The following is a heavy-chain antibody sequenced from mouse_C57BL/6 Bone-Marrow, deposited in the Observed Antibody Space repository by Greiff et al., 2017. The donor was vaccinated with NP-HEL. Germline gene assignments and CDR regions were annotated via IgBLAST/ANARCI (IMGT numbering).Heavy chain of an antibody. CDR3: ARYYYGSSSFDY. J-gene: IGHJ2*01. CDR1: GYTFTSYL. D-gene: IGHD1-1*01. V-gene: IGHV1-72*01. Sequence: VQLQQSGAELVKPGASVKLSCKASGYTFTSYLMHWVKQRPGRGLEWIGRIDPNSGGTKYNEKFKSKATLTVDKPSSTAYMQLNSLTSEDAAVSYCARYYYGSSSFDYWGQGTTLTVSS. CDR2: IDPNSGGT.